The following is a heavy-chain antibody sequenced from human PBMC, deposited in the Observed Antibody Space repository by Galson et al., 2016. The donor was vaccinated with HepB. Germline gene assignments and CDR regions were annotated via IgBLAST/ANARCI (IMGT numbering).Heavy chain of an antibody. V-gene: IGHV3-7*01. D-gene: IGHD2-15*01. CDR3: VRDSGLCCGGSCYGDAFDI. CDR2: IKQDGIEK. CDR1: GFTLSSYW. Sequence: SLRLSCAASGFTLSSYWMTWVRQAPGKGLEWVANIKQDGIEKYHADSVRGRFTISRDDTKDSLYLQMSDLRAEDTAVYYCVRDSGLCCGGSCYGDAFDIWGQGTMVTVSS. J-gene: IGHJ3*02.